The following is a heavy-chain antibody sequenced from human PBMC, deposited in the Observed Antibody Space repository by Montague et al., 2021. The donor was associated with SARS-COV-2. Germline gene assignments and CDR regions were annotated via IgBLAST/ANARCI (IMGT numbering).Heavy chain of an antibody. V-gene: IGHV4-39*01. CDR2: IYYSGST. CDR3: ARDTAMAPSFVY. J-gene: IGHJ4*02. Sequence: SETLSLTCTVSGGSISSSSYYWGWIRQPPGKGLEWIGSIYYSGSTYYNPSLKSRVTISVDTSKNQFSLKLSPVTAADTAVYYCARDTAMAPSFVYWGQGTLVTVSS. CDR1: GGSISSSSYY. D-gene: IGHD5-18*01.